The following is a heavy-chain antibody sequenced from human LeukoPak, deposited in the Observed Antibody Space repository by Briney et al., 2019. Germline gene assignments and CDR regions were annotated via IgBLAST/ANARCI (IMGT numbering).Heavy chain of an antibody. V-gene: IGHV1-2*02. CDR2: INPNSGGT. CDR1: GYTFTGYY. D-gene: IGHD2-2*01. J-gene: IGHJ5*02. Sequence: ASVKVSCKASGYTFTGYYMHWVRQAPGQGLEWMGWINPNSGGTNYAQKFQGRVTMTWDTSISTAYMELSRLRSDDTAVYYCARGPNRESSHHYCSSTSCYPNNWFDPWGQGTLVTVSS. CDR3: ARGPNRESSHHYCSSTSCYPNNWFDP.